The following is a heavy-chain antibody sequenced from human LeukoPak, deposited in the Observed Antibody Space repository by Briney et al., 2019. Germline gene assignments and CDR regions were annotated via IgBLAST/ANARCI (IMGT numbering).Heavy chain of an antibody. J-gene: IGHJ3*02. D-gene: IGHD5-18*01. CDR2: INHSGST. CDR3: ARAGRGYSYGSWAFDI. V-gene: IGHV4-34*01. CDR1: GGSFSGYY. Sequence: SETLSLTCAVYGGSFSGYYWSWIRQPPGKGLEWIGEINHSGSTNYNPSLKSRATISVDTSKNQFSLKLSSVTAADTAAYYCARAGRGYSYGSWAFDIWGQGTMVTVSS.